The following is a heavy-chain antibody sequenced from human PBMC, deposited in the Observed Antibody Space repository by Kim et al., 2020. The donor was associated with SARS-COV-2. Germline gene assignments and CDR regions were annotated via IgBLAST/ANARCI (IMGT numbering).Heavy chain of an antibody. J-gene: IGHJ4*02. Sequence: GGSLRLSCAASGFTFSSYGMHWVRQAPGKGLEWVAVIWYDGSKKYYVDSVKGRITISRDNSKNTLYLQMNSLRAEDTAVYYCANGGSSSSWAHLYWGQGTLVIVSS. CDR3: ANGGSSSSWAHLY. D-gene: IGHD2-2*01. CDR2: IWYDGSKK. V-gene: IGHV3-33*06. CDR1: GFTFSSYG.